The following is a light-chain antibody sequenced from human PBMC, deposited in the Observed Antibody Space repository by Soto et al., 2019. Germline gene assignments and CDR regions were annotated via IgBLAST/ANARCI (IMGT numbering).Light chain of an antibody. CDR1: SSDVGNYDY. V-gene: IGLV2-14*01. Sequence: QSALTQPASVSGSPGQSITISCTGTSSDVGNYDYVSWYQQYPGKAPRLMIYAVNRRPSGISDRFSGSKSGNTASLTISGLQAEDEADYYCTSYTPSSTYVFGTGTKLTVL. CDR2: AVN. CDR3: TSYTPSSTYV. J-gene: IGLJ1*01.